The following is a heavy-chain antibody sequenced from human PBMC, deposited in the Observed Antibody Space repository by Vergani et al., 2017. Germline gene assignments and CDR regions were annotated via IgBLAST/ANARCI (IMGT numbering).Heavy chain of an antibody. Sequence: EVKLVESGGGLVQPGQSLRLACITSGFPFHDFGINWVRQAPEKGLEWISLIRTSENGGPSHYAASVAGRFSISRDDSKSVAYLQMDGLKTDDTGTYYCTRVYKYGYDWGQGTLVTVSS. V-gene: IGHV3-49*04. CDR1: GFPFHDFG. J-gene: IGHJ4*02. D-gene: IGHD5-18*01. CDR2: IRTSENGGPS. CDR3: TRVYKYGYD.